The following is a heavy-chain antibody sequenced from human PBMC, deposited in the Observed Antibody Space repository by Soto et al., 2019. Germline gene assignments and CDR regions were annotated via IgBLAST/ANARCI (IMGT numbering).Heavy chain of an antibody. J-gene: IGHJ4*02. Sequence: SETLSLTCTVSGGSICSSSYYWGWIRQPPGKGLEWIGSIYYSGSTYYNPSLKSRVTISVDTSKNQFSLKLSSVTAADTAVYYCARQCGFGVVIVHQAYFDYWGQGTLVTVSS. D-gene: IGHD3-3*01. CDR2: IYYSGST. V-gene: IGHV4-39*01. CDR1: GGSICSSSYY. CDR3: ARQCGFGVVIVHQAYFDY.